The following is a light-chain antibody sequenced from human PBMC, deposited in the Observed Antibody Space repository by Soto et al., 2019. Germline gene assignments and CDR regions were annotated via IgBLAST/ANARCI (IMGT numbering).Light chain of an antibody. CDR3: HQYGSSLGT. Sequence: EIVMTQSPATLSVSPGERATLSCRASQNVNSNLAWYQQKPGQAPRLLIYGASTRATGIPARFSGSGSGTEFTLTISRLEPEDFAVYYCHQYGSSLGTFGQGTKVEV. V-gene: IGKV3-15*01. J-gene: IGKJ2*01. CDR1: QNVNSN. CDR2: GAS.